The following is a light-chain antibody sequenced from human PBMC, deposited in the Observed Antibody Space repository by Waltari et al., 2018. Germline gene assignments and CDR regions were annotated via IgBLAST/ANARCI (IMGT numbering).Light chain of an antibody. Sequence: QSALTQPRSVSGSPGQSVTISCAGSSSNVGRYNYVSWYQLHPGKAPQLIIYDVSERPSGVHYRFSGSKSGNTASLTISGLQAEDEADYYCSSYAGSHTEVFGTGTEITVL. CDR3: SSYAGSHTEV. J-gene: IGLJ1*01. CDR1: SSNVGRYNY. V-gene: IGLV2-11*01. CDR2: DVS.